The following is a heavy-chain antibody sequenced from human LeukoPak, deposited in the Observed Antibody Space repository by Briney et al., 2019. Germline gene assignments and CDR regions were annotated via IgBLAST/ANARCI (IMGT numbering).Heavy chain of an antibody. J-gene: IGHJ4*02. D-gene: IGHD3-22*01. CDR2: INPSGGST. CDR1: GYTFTSYY. CDR3: ARGKLDYYDSSGSGFDY. V-gene: IGHV1-46*01. Sequence: ASVKVSCKASGYTFTSYYMHWVRQAPGQGLEWMGIINPSGGSTSYAQKFQGRVTMTRDTSTSTVYMELSRLRSDDTAVYYCARGKLDYYDSSGSGFDYWGQGTLVTVSS.